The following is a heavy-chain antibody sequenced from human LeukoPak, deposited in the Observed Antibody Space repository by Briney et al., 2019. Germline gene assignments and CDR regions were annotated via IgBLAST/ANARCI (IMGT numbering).Heavy chain of an antibody. J-gene: IGHJ6*03. CDR1: GGSISSYY. D-gene: IGHD4-17*01. CDR2: IYYSGST. V-gene: IGHV4-59*01. Sequence: SETLSLTCTVSGGSISSYYWSWIRQPPGKGLEWIGYIYYSGSTNYNPSLKSRVTMSIDTSKNQFSLKMSSVTAADTAVYYCARGSRGAVTSYYYYYIDVWGKGTTVTVSS. CDR3: ARGSRGAVTSYYYYYIDV.